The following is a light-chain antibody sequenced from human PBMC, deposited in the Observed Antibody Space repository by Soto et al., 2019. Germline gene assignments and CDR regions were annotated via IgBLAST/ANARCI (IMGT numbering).Light chain of an antibody. CDR3: QQFDSFFGA. CDR1: QYMSNY. J-gene: IGKJ4*01. Sequence: DIQMTQSPSSLSASVGDRVTITCRASQYMSNYVNWYQQKPGKAPKLLIHDASNLETGVPSRFSGSGFGTDFTFTIASLQPEDIATYYCQQFDSFFGAFGGGTKVEIK. V-gene: IGKV1-33*01. CDR2: DAS.